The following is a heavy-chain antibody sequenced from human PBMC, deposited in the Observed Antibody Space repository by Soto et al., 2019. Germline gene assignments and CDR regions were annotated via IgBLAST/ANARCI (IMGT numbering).Heavy chain of an antibody. CDR1: GGSISSGGYY. CDR2: INHSGST. D-gene: IGHD2-2*01. V-gene: IGHV4-39*07. J-gene: IGHJ5*02. CDR3: ARLRGCSSTSCQAGRCNRFDP. Sequence: PSETLSLTCTVSGGSISSGGYYWSWIRQPPGKGLEWIGEINHSGSTNYNPSLKGRVTISVDTSKNQFSLKLSSVTAADTAVYYCARLRGCSSTSCQAGRCNRFDPWGQGTLVTVSS.